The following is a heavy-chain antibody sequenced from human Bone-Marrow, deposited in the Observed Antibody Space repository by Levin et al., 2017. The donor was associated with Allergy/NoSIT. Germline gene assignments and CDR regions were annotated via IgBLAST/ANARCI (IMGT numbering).Heavy chain of an antibody. D-gene: IGHD5-18*01. Sequence: GESLKISCAASGFTISSNYMSWVRQAPGKGLEWVSVIYSGGSTYYADSVKGRFTISRDNSKNTLYLQMNSLRAEDTAVYYCARVVVSRGYSYAYFDYWGQGTLVTVSS. CDR2: IYSGGST. V-gene: IGHV3-53*01. CDR3: ARVVVSRGYSYAYFDY. J-gene: IGHJ4*02. CDR1: GFTISSNY.